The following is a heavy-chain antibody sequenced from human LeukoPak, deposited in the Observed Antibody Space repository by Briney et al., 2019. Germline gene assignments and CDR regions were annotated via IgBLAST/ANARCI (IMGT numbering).Heavy chain of an antibody. D-gene: IGHD7-27*01. Sequence: PGGSLRLSCAASGFTFSSYGMNWVRQAPGKGLEWVSSISSSSSYIYYADSVKGRFTISRDNAKNSLYLQMNSLRAEDTAVYYCARYTANWGSSDAFDIWGQGTMVTVSS. V-gene: IGHV3-21*01. CDR2: ISSSSSYI. CDR1: GFTFSSYG. J-gene: IGHJ3*02. CDR3: ARYTANWGSSDAFDI.